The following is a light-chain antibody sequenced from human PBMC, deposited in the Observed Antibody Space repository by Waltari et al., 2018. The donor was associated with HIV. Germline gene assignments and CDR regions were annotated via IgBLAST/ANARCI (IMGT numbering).Light chain of an antibody. V-gene: IGKV1-5*03. CDR1: QSVSTW. Sequence: DIQMTQSPSTLSASVGERVTITCRASQSVSTWLAWYQQKPGTAPKVLIYAASRLQSGVPSRFSGGGSGTEFTLTINSLQPDDFATYYGQQYDSDSSFGQWTKVEIK. CDR2: AAS. J-gene: IGKJ1*01. CDR3: QQYDSDSS.